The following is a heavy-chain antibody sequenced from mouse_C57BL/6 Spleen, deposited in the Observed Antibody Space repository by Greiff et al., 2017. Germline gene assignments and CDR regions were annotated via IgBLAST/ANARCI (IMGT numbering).Heavy chain of an antibody. Sequence: VKVVESGAELVRPGASVTLSCKASGYAFTDYEMHWVKQTPVNGLEWIVAIDPETGGTAYNQKFKGKAILTAAKSSSTAYMERRSLTSEDSAVYYWTRGDTTVVERGYFDCWGPSTTLTVAS. J-gene: IGHJ2*01. CDR3: TRGDTTVVERGYFDC. CDR1: GYAFTDYE. D-gene: IGHD1-1*01. V-gene: IGHV1-15*01. CDR2: IDPETGGT.